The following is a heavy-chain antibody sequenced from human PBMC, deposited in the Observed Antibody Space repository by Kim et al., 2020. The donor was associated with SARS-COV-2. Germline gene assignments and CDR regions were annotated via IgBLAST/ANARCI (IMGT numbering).Heavy chain of an antibody. J-gene: IGHJ3*02. V-gene: IGHV3-49*02. CDR3: SRDIKQWLADADVFDI. Sequence: ASVEDRFTISRDDSKSIADLQMNSLRTEDTAVYYCSRDIKQWLADADVFDIWGQGTMVTVSS. D-gene: IGHD6-19*01.